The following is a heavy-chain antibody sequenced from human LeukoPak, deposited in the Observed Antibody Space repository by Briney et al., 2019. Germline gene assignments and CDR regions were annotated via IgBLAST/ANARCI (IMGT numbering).Heavy chain of an antibody. CDR2: ISTSSSYI. CDR3: AKWGTRDSFDI. CDR1: GFTFSTYS. V-gene: IGHV3-21*01. J-gene: IGHJ3*02. D-gene: IGHD3-16*01. Sequence: GGSLRLSCAASGFTFSTYSMNWVRQAPGKGLEWVSSISTSSSYIYYADSVKGRFTISRDNAKNSLYLQLNSLRAEDTAVYYCAKWGTRDSFDIWGQGTMVTVSS.